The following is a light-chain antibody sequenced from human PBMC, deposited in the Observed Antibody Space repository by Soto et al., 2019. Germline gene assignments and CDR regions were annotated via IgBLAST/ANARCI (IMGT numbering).Light chain of an antibody. V-gene: IGKV1D-13*01. CDR3: PQFNNYPRT. J-gene: IGKJ1*01. CDR1: QGISSA. CDR2: DAS. Sequence: IHLTQSPSSLSSSLGYRFTITFRASQGISSALAWYQQKPGKAPKLLIYDASSLESGVPSRFSGSGSGTDFPLTISSLQPEALATYYCPQFNNYPRTFGPGTQVDIK.